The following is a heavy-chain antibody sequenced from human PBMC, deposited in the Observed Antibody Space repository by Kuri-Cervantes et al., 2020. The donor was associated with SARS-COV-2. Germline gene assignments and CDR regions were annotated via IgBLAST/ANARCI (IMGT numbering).Heavy chain of an antibody. J-gene: IGHJ3*02. CDR1: GFTFSSYA. CDR2: ISYDGSNK. Sequence: GGSLRLSCAASGFTFSSYAMHWVRQAPGKGLEWVAVISYDGSNKYYADSVKGRFTISRDNSKNTLYLQMNRLRAEDAAVYYCARDPDDILTGYGAFDIWGQGTMVTVSS. V-gene: IGHV3-30*04. CDR3: ARDPDDILTGYGAFDI. D-gene: IGHD3-9*01.